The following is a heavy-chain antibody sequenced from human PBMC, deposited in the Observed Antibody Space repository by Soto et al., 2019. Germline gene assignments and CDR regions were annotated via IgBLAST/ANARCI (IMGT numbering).Heavy chain of an antibody. Sequence: QVQLQESGPGLLRPSETLSLTCTVSCASITSGGHYWSWIRQYPGTGLEWIAYIYSSGGTYFNPSLKSRVEISADPSKNQCCLKLISVSAADTGVYYWVRDGGELAIDQWGQGNLVTVYS. CDR3: VRDGGELAIDQ. V-gene: IGHV4-31*03. CDR1: CASITSGGHY. CDR2: IYSSGGT. D-gene: IGHD3-10*01. J-gene: IGHJ4*02.